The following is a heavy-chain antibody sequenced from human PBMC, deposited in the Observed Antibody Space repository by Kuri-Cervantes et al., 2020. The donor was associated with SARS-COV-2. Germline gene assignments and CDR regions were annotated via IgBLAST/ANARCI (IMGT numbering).Heavy chain of an antibody. V-gene: IGHV4-4*07. Sequence: SETLSLTCTVSGGSISSYYWSWIRQPARKGLEWIGRIYTSGSTNYNPSLKSRVTISVDTSKNQFSLKLSSVTAADTAVYYCAREGTGPTLNDAFDIWGQGTMVTVSS. CDR1: GGSISSYY. D-gene: IGHD3/OR15-3a*01. CDR2: IYTSGST. J-gene: IGHJ3*02. CDR3: AREGTGPTLNDAFDI.